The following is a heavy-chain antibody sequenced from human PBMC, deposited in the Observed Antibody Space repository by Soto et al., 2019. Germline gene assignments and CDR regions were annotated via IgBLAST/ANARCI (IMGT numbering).Heavy chain of an antibody. V-gene: IGHV3-48*02. CDR2: ISSSGSTI. J-gene: IGHJ4*02. Sequence: EVQLVESGGGLVQPGGSLRLSCAASGFTFSSYSMNWVRQAPGKGLEWVSYISSSGSTIYYADSVKGRFTISRDNAKNSLYLQMNCLRDEDTAVYYCARGNSITMIVVVAQDFDYWGQGTLVTVAS. CDR3: ARGNSITMIVVVAQDFDY. CDR1: GFTFSSYS. D-gene: IGHD3-22*01.